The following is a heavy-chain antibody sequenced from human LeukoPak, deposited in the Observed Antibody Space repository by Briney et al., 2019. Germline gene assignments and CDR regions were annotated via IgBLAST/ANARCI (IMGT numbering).Heavy chain of an antibody. D-gene: IGHD6-19*01. Sequence: ASVKVSCKASGYTFTGYYMYWVRQAPGQGLEWMGWINPNSGGTNYAQKFQGRVTMTEDTSTDTAYMELSSLRSEDTAVYYCATLRSRGIAVAGPGFFLDYWGQGTLVTVSS. CDR1: GYTFTGYY. CDR3: ATLRSRGIAVAGPGFFLDY. J-gene: IGHJ4*02. V-gene: IGHV1-2*02. CDR2: INPNSGGT.